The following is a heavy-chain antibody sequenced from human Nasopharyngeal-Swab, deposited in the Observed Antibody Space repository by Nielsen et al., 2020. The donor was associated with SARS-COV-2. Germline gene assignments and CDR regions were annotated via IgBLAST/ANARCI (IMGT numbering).Heavy chain of an antibody. CDR2: IDFDGSNT. Sequence: GGSLRLSCAASGFTFSSYWMSWVRQAPGKGLVWVSGIDFDGSNTFYADSVKGRFTISRDNGENTLSLQMNSLRDEDTGVYYCGSVFEIWGQGVLVTVSS. J-gene: IGHJ4*02. D-gene: IGHD3-9*01. V-gene: IGHV3-74*01. CDR3: GSVFEI. CDR1: GFTFSSYW.